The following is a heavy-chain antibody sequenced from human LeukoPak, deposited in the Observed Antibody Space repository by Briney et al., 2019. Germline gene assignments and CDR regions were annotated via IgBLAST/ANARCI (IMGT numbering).Heavy chain of an antibody. CDR2: IDTGTTT. Sequence: GGSLRLSCAPSGFTVSNNYLTWVRRAPGKGLEWVSTIDTGTTTMYAASVMGGFTISRDNSKNTLYLQMNSLRAEDTAVYYCGRGGYDVDVWGQGTTVSVSS. J-gene: IGHJ6*02. D-gene: IGHD3-22*01. CDR3: GRGGYDVDV. V-gene: IGHV3-66*01. CDR1: GFTVSNNY.